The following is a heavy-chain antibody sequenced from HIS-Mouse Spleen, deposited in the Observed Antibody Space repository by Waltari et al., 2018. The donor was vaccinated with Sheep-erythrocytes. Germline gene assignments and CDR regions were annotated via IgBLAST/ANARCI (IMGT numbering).Heavy chain of an antibody. CDR3: ARGGRRTGFDY. D-gene: IGHD3-9*01. CDR2: INHSGST. Sequence: QVQLQQWGSGLLKPSETLSLTCAVYGGSFSGYYWSWIRQPPGNGLEWIGEINHSGSTNYNPSLKSRVTISVDTSKNQFSLKLSSVTAADTAVYYCARGGRRTGFDYWGQGTLVTVSS. V-gene: IGHV4-34*01. CDR1: GGSFSGYY. J-gene: IGHJ4*02.